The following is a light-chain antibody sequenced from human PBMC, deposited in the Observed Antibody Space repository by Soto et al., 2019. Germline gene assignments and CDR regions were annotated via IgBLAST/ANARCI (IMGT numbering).Light chain of an antibody. CDR3: QQRSNWPT. Sequence: EIVLTQSPATLSLSPGERATLSCRASQSVSSYLACYQQKPGQAPRLLIYDASNRATGIPARFSGSGSGTAFSLTISSREPEDFAVYYCQQRSNWPTFGQGTKVEIK. J-gene: IGKJ1*01. CDR2: DAS. CDR1: QSVSSY. V-gene: IGKV3-11*01.